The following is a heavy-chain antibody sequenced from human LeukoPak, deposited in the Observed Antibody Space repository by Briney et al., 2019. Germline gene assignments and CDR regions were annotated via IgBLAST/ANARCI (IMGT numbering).Heavy chain of an antibody. Sequence: ASVKVSCKASGYTFTSYGISWVRQAPGQGLEWMGWISAYNGNTNYAQKLQGRVTMTTDTSTSTAYMELRSLRSDDTAVYYCARDPYFGVGPHSSGLHWGQGTLVTVSS. D-gene: IGHD3-22*01. CDR2: ISAYNGNT. CDR3: ARDPYFGVGPHSSGLH. V-gene: IGHV1-18*01. CDR1: GYTFTSYG. J-gene: IGHJ4*02.